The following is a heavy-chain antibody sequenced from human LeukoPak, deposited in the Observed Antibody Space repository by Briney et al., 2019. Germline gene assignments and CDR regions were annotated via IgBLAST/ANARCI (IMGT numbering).Heavy chain of an antibody. CDR2: IIPILGIA. V-gene: IGHV1-69*04. D-gene: IGHD2-2*01. Sequence: ASVKVSCKASGGTFSSYAISWVRQAPGQGLEWMGRIIPILGIANYAQKFQGRVTITADKSTSTAYMELSSLRSEDTAVYYCAREGQSGIVVVPAAPGWFDPWGQGILVTVSS. J-gene: IGHJ5*02. CDR3: AREGQSGIVVVPAAPGWFDP. CDR1: GGTFSSYA.